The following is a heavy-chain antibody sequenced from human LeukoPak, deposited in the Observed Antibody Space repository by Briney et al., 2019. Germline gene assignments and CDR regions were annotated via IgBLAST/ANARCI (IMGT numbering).Heavy chain of an antibody. CDR1: GGSISSYY. Sequence: SETLSLTCTVSGGSISSYYWSWIRQPPGKGLEWIGYIYYGGSTNYNPSLKSRVTISVDTSKNQFSLKLSSVTAADTAVYYCARAGWLRSENWFDPWGQGTLVTVSS. D-gene: IGHD5-12*01. CDR2: IYYGGST. V-gene: IGHV4-59*01. J-gene: IGHJ5*02. CDR3: ARAGWLRSENWFDP.